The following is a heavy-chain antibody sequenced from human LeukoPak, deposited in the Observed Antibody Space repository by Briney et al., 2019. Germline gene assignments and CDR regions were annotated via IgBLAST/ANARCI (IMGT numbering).Heavy chain of an antibody. CDR2: IGGDGVNT. CDR3: AKRMGGSSPYNWFDP. J-gene: IGHJ5*02. V-gene: IGHV3-23*01. Sequence: PGGSLRLSCAVSGLTFRNYAMSWLRQAPGMGLEWVSLIGGDGVNTFYADSVKGRFTISRDNPKNALFLQMNSLRAEDSAVYYCAKRMGGSSPYNWFDPWGQGTLVTVSS. D-gene: IGHD1-26*01. CDR1: GLTFRNYA.